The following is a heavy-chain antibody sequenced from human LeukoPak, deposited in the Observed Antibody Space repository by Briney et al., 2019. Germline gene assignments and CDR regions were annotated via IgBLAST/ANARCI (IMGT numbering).Heavy chain of an antibody. CDR3: ARAYSDYSDSSGLDY. V-gene: IGHV1-69*13. Sequence: SVKVSCKASGGTFSSYAISWVRQAPGQGLEWMGGIIPIFGTANYAQKFQGRVTITADESTSTAYMELSSLRSEDTAVYYCARAYSDYSDSSGLDYWGQGTLVTVSS. D-gene: IGHD3-22*01. CDR1: GGTFSSYA. J-gene: IGHJ4*02. CDR2: IIPIFGTA.